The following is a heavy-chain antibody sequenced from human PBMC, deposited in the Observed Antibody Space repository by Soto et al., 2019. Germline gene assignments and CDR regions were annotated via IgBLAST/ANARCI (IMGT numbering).Heavy chain of an antibody. CDR1: GFTFSSYG. CDR3: AKDQDDQLAHFDY. J-gene: IGHJ4*02. CDR2: VSSDGSSK. V-gene: IGHV3-30*18. D-gene: IGHD2-2*01. Sequence: PGGSLRLSCAASGFTFSSYGMHWVRQVPGKGLEWVAVVSSDGSSKYYADSVKGRFAISRDNSKNTLYLQMNSLRAEDTALYYCAKDQDDQLAHFDYWGQGTLVTVSS.